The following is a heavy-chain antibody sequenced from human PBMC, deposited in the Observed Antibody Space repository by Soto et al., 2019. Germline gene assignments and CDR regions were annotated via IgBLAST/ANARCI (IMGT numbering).Heavy chain of an antibody. J-gene: IGHJ5*02. CDR3: ARLRPPLSSSPRGFDP. V-gene: IGHV4-59*01. CDR2: IYYSGST. D-gene: IGHD6-6*01. CDR1: GGSISSYY. Sequence: PSETLSLTCAVSGGSISSYYWSWIRQPPGKGLEWIGYIYYSGSTNYNPSLKSRVTISVDTSKNQFSLKLSSVTAADTAVYYCARLRPPLSSSPRGFDPWGQGTLVTVSS.